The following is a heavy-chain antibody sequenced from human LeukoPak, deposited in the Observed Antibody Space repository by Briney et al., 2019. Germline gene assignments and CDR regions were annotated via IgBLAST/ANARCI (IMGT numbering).Heavy chain of an antibody. J-gene: IGHJ4*02. CDR2: IIPIFGTA. CDR1: GGTFSSYA. Sequence: PKASVKVSCKASGGTFSSYAISWVRQAPGQGLEWMGGIIPIFGTANYAQKFQGRVTITADESTSTAYMELSSLRSEDTAVYYCARESPFRTSGSSHFDYWGQGTLVTVSS. V-gene: IGHV1-69*01. CDR3: ARESPFRTSGSSHFDY. D-gene: IGHD1-26*01.